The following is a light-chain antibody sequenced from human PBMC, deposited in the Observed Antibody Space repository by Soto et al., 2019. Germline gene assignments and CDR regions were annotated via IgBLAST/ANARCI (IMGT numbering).Light chain of an antibody. CDR1: QSVSSSY. V-gene: IGKV3-20*01. CDR3: QQYGSSPV. J-gene: IGKJ4*01. CDR2: GAS. Sequence: IVFTQSPGTLSLSPGERATLSCRASQSVSSSYLAWYQQKPGQAPRLLIYGASSRATGIPDRFSGSGSGTDFTLTISRLEPEDFAVYYCQQYGSSPVFGGGTKVDIK.